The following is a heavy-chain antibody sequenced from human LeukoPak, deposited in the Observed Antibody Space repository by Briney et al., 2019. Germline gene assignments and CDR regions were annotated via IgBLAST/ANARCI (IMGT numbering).Heavy chain of an antibody. CDR2: LIPNIGDA. CDR3: ARMALDGGDSIGFDS. V-gene: IGHV1-2*02. J-gene: IGHJ5*01. Sequence: ASVKVSCKASGYTFTDYFIHWVRQAPGQGLEWMGWLIPNIGDASYAQKLQDRVTISRHRYINTAYMELSRLTSDDTAVYYCARMALDGGDSIGFDSWGQGTLVSVST. CDR1: GYTFTDYF. D-gene: IGHD2-21*02.